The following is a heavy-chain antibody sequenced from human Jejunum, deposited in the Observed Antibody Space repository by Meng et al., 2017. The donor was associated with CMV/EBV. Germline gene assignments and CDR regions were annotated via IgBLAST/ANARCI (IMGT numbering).Heavy chain of an antibody. CDR3: AKDPTYMIFAVGIPTYFDY. D-gene: IGHD3/OR15-3a*01. J-gene: IGHJ4*02. Sequence: SGYAMSWVRRAPGKGLEWVSGISGSGGSTYYPDSVKGRFIISRDNSKNTLYLQMNSLRAEDTAVYYCAKDPTYMIFAVGIPTYFDYWGQGTLVTVSS. V-gene: IGHV3-23*01. CDR2: ISGSGGST. CDR1: SGYA.